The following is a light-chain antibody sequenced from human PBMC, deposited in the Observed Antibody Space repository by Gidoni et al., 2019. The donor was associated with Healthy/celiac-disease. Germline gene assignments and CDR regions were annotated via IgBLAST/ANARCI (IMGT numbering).Light chain of an antibody. CDR3: QQSYSTPPS. V-gene: IGKV1-39*01. CDR2: AAA. J-gene: IGKJ2*03. CDR1: QSISSY. Sequence: DIQMTQSPSSLSASVGDSVTITCRASQSISSYLNWYQQKPGKAPQLLIYAAASLQSGVPSRFSGSGSGTDFTLTISSLQPEDFATYYCQQSYSTPPSFXQXTKLEIK.